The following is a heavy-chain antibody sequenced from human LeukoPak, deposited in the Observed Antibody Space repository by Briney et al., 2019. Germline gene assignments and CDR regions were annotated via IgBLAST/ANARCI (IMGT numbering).Heavy chain of an antibody. CDR2: IKQDGSEK. D-gene: IGHD5-24*01. V-gene: IGHV3-7*01. CDR3: TRDRGWQQFDY. Sequence: GGSLRLPCAASGFTFSSYWMSWVRQAPGKGLEWVANIKQDGSEKYYVDSVKGRFTISRDNAKNSLYLQTSSLRDDDTAVYYCTRDRGWQQFDYWGQGTLVTVSS. CDR1: GFTFSSYW. J-gene: IGHJ4*02.